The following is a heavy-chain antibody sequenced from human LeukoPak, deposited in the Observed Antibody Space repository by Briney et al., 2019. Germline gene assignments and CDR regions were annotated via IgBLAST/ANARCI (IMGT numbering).Heavy chain of an antibody. V-gene: IGHV4-59*01. D-gene: IGHD5-24*01. CDR2: IYYSGST. Sequence: SETLSLTCTVSGGSISSYYWSWIRQPPGKGLEWIGYIYYSGSTNDNPSLKSRVTISVDTSKNQFSLKLSSVTAADTAVYYCARGLTATTDYWGQGTLVTVSS. CDR1: GGSISSYY. J-gene: IGHJ4*02. CDR3: ARGLTATTDY.